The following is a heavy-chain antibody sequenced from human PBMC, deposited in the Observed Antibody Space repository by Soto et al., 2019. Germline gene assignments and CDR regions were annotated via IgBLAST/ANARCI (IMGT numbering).Heavy chain of an antibody. CDR3: AKDTYGSGSYTDC. J-gene: IGHJ4*02. CDR2: ISESGSST. V-gene: IGHV3-23*01. D-gene: IGHD3-10*01. Sequence: HPGGSLRLSCATSGFKFSSYAMSWVCQAPGKGLGWLSGISESGSSTHYADSVKGRFTVSRDNSENTLYLQMNSLRVDDTAVYYCAKDTYGSGSYTDCWGQGTQVTVSS. CDR1: GFKFSSYA.